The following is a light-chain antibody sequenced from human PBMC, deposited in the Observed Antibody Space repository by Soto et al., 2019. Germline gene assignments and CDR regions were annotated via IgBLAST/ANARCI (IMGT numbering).Light chain of an antibody. V-gene: IGLV2-14*01. J-gene: IGLJ2*01. Sequence: QSALTQPASVSGSPGQSITISCTGTSSDVGGYNYVSWYQQHPGKAPKLMIYDVSNRPSGVSNRFSGSKPGNTASLTISGLQAEDEADYYCSSYTSSSTSYVVFGGGTKLTVL. CDR1: SSDVGGYNY. CDR2: DVS. CDR3: SSYTSSSTSYVV.